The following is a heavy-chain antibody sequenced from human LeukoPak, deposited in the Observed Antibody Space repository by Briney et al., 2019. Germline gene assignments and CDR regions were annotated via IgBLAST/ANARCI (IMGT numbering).Heavy chain of an antibody. CDR1: SDSFRSYY. V-gene: IGHV4-59*01. CDR3: ARTEYYFDH. CDR2: IYYSGCS. D-gene: IGHD3-10*01. J-gene: IGHJ4*02. Sequence: SETLSLPCTVPSDSFRSYYWRWIPEAPGKGLEWIGYIYYSGCSNHNPSFKSRVTMSVDKSKKQFSLRLSSVTAADTAVYYCARTEYYFDHWGQGSLVTVSS.